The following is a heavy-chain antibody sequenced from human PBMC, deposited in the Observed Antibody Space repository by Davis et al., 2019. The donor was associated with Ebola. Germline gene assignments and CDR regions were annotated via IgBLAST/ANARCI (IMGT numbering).Heavy chain of an antibody. J-gene: IGHJ3*02. V-gene: IGHV3-11*06. CDR2: ISSSSSYT. D-gene: IGHD2-2*02. Sequence: PGGSLRLSCAASGFTFSDYYMSWIRQAPGKGLEWVSYISSSSSYTNYADSVKGRFTISRDNAKNSLYLQMNSLRAEDTAVYYCAKDALPAAILVPFAFDIWGQGTMVTVSS. CDR3: AKDALPAAILVPFAFDI. CDR1: GFTFSDYY.